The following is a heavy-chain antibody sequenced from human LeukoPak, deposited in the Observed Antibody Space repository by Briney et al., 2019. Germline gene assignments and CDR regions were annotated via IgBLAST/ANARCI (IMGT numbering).Heavy chain of an antibody. CDR3: ARVVGKYYYYYYMDV. Sequence: PGGSLRLSCAASGFTFSSYEMNWVRQAPGEGLEWVSYISSSGSTIYYADSVKGRFTISRDNAKNSLYLQMNSLRAEDTAVYYCARVVGKYYYYYYMDVWGKGTTVTVSS. CDR2: ISSSGSTI. V-gene: IGHV3-48*03. J-gene: IGHJ6*03. CDR1: GFTFSSYE. D-gene: IGHD1-26*01.